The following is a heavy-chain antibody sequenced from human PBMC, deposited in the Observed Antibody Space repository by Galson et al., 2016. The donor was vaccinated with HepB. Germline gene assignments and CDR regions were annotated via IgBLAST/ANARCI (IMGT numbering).Heavy chain of an antibody. V-gene: IGHV3-74*01. J-gene: IGHJ5*02. CDR1: GFAFSSHW. CDR3: VRDHSVVPTTAYNWFDP. D-gene: IGHD4-23*01. Sequence: SLRLSCAASGFAFSSHWMHWVRQDLGKGLVWVSRINSDGTISNYEDSVQGRFTISRDNAKNTLYLQMNSLRAEDTAVYFCVRDHSVVPTTAYNWFDPWGRGTLVTVSS. CDR2: INSDGTIS.